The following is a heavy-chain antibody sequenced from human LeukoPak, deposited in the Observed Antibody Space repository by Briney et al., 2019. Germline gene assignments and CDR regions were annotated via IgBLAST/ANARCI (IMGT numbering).Heavy chain of an antibody. CDR2: IYHSGST. CDR3: ARGYCSSTSCYAFDY. D-gene: IGHD2-2*01. Sequence: PSETLSLTCAVSGGSISSSNWWSWVRQPPGKGLEWIGEIYHSGSTNYNPSLKSRVTISVDKSKNQFSLKLSSVTAADTAVYYCARGYCSSTSCYAFDYWGQGTLVTVSS. CDR1: GGSISSSNW. J-gene: IGHJ4*02. V-gene: IGHV4-4*02.